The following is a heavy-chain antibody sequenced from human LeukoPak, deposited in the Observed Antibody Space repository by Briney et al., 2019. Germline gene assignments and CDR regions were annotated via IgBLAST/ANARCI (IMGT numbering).Heavy chain of an antibody. CDR1: GGSISSYY. V-gene: IGHV4-4*07. CDR3: ARVSPGGNSDY. Sequence: SETLSLTCTVSGGSISSYYWSWIRQPAGKGLEWIGRIYSSGSTNNNPPLKSRVTMSVDMSRNQFSLKLSSVPAADTAVYYCARVSPGGNSDYLGQGTLVTVSS. J-gene: IGHJ4*02. D-gene: IGHD4-23*01. CDR2: IYSSGST.